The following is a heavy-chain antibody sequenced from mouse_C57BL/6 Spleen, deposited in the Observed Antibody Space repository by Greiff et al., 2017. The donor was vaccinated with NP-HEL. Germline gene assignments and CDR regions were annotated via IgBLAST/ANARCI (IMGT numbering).Heavy chain of an antibody. D-gene: IGHD4-1*01. CDR3: ARDLGIYAMDY. V-gene: IGHV5-16*01. CDR2: INYDGSST. CDR1: GFTFSDYY. J-gene: IGHJ4*01. Sequence: EVHLVESEGGLVQPGSSMKLSCTASGFTFSDYYMAWVRQVPEKGLEWVANINYDGSSTYYLDSLKSRFIISRDNAKNILYLQMSSLKSEDTATYYCARDLGIYAMDYWGQGTSVTVSS.